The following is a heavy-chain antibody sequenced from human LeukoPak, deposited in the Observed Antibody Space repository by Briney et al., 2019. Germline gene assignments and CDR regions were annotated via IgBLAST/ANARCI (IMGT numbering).Heavy chain of an antibody. D-gene: IGHD4-17*01. Sequence: GGSLRLSCAASGFTFSDYYMTWIRQAPGKGLEWVSYISGSGSTIYYADSVKGRFTISRDNAKNSLYLQMNSLRAEDTAVYYCARDPGIYGDPTPYDDWGQGTLVTVSS. CDR1: GFTFSDYY. CDR3: ARDPGIYGDPTPYDD. V-gene: IGHV3-11*04. CDR2: ISGSGSTI. J-gene: IGHJ4*02.